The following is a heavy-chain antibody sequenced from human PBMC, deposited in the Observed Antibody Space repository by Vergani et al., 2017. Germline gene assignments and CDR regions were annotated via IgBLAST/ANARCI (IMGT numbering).Heavy chain of an antibody. Sequence: QVQLQQWGAGLLKPSETLSLTCAVYGGSFSGYYWSWIRQPPGKGLEWIGEINHSGSTNYNPSLKSRVTISVDTSKNQFSLKLSSVTAADTAVYYCARGPRYYDSSGYPDVCGQGTTVTVSS. CDR3: ARGPRYYDSSGYPDV. D-gene: IGHD3-22*01. CDR1: GGSFSGYY. J-gene: IGHJ6*02. CDR2: INHSGST. V-gene: IGHV4-34*01.